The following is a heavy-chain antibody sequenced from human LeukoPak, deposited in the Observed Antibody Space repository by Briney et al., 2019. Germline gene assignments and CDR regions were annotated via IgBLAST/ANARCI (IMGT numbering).Heavy chain of an antibody. J-gene: IGHJ5*02. CDR1: GYSISSGYY. CDR3: ARDLSIAAAGNTNNWFDP. V-gene: IGHV4-38-2*02. Sequence: SETLSLTCTVSGYSISSGYYWGWIRQPPGKGLEWIGSIYYSGSTYYNPSLKSRVTISVDTSKNQFSLKLSSVTAADTAVYYCARDLSIAAAGNTNNWFDPWGQGTLVTVSS. CDR2: IYYSGST. D-gene: IGHD6-13*01.